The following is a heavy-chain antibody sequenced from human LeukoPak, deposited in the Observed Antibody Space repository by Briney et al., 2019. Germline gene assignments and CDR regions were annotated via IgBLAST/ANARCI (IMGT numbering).Heavy chain of an antibody. J-gene: IGHJ4*02. CDR2: IYYSGST. Sequence: SETLSLTCTVSGGSISSGGYYWSWIRQHPGKGLEWIGYIYYSGSTYYNPSLKSRVTISVDTSKNQFSLKLSSVTAADTAVYYCARSVLSGYFDYWGQGTLVTVSP. V-gene: IGHV4-31*03. CDR1: GGSISSGGYY. D-gene: IGHD5/OR15-5a*01. CDR3: ARSVLSGYFDY.